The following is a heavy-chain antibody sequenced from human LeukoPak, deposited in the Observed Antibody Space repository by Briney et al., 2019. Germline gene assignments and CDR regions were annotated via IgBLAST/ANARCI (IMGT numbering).Heavy chain of an antibody. Sequence: GGSLRLSCAASGFTFSSYAMRWVRQAPGKGLEWVAVIWYDGSNKYYVDSVKGRFTISRDNSKNTLYLQMNSLRAEDTAVYYCARARPDGSGGSWPDAFDIWGQGTMVTVSS. D-gene: IGHD2-15*01. CDR3: ARARPDGSGGSWPDAFDI. J-gene: IGHJ3*02. CDR2: IWYDGSNK. CDR1: GFTFSSYA. V-gene: IGHV3-33*08.